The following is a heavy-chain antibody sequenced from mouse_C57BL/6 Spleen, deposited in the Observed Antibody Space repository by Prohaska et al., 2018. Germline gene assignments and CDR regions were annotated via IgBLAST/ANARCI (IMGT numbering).Heavy chain of an antibody. CDR1: GFTFSNYW. D-gene: IGHD1-3*01. CDR2: IRLKSDNYAT. V-gene: IGHV6-3*01. Sequence: EVKLEESGGGLVQPGGSMKLSCVASGFTFSNYWMNWVRQSPKKGIEWVAQIRLKSDNYATHYAESVKGRFTISRDDSKSSVYLQMNNLRAEDTGIYYCTAPAGSSAYWGQGTTLTVSS. CDR3: TAPAGSSAY. J-gene: IGHJ2*01.